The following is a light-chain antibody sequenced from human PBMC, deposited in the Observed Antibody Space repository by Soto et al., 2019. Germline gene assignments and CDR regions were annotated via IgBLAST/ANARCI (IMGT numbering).Light chain of an antibody. CDR1: QSVSSN. CDR2: GAS. Sequence: EIVMTQSPATLSVSPGERATLSCRASQSVSSNLAWYQQKPGQAPRLLIYGASGRATGIPARFSGSGSGTEFTLTISSLQSEDFAVYYCQHYNNWPFTFGQGTQVEIK. J-gene: IGKJ2*01. V-gene: IGKV3-15*01. CDR3: QHYNNWPFT.